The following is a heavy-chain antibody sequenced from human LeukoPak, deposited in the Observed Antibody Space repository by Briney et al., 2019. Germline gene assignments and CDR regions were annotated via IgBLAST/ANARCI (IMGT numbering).Heavy chain of an antibody. CDR1: GRSISSYY. CDR3: ARAPTVTYYYYYYYMDV. CDR2: IYYSGST. D-gene: IGHD4-11*01. Sequence: SETLSLTCTVSGRSISSYYWSWIRQPPGKGLEWVGYIYYSGSTNYNPSLKSRVTISADTSKNQFSLKLSSVTAADTAVYYCARAPTVTYYYYYYYMDVWGKGTTVTVSS. V-gene: IGHV4-59*01. J-gene: IGHJ6*03.